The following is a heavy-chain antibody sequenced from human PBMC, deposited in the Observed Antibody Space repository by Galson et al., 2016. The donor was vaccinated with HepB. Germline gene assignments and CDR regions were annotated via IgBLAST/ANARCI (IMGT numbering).Heavy chain of an antibody. Sequence: SLRLSCAASGFTFSNYGMHWVRQAPGKGLEWVALTWSDGSIKHNADSVKGRFTISRDNSESTVYLQMNSLRVEDTAVYYCARDRLGGRPTYYYYYDMDVWGQGTTVTVSS. CDR3: ARDRLGGRPTYYYYYDMDV. V-gene: IGHV3-33*01. J-gene: IGHJ6*02. CDR1: GFTFSNYG. CDR2: TWSDGSIK. D-gene: IGHD5-12*01.